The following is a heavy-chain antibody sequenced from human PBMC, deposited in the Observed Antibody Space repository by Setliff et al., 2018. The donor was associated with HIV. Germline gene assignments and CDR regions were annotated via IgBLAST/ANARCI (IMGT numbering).Heavy chain of an antibody. D-gene: IGHD3-16*01. CDR2: IKQDGSEK. CDR1: GFTFSRYW. CDR3: ARDGSRGGLPFYGMDV. Sequence: GGSLRLSCAATGFTFSRYWMTWVRQAPGKGLEWVANIKQDGSEKYYVDSVKGRFTISRDNSKNAVYLQMNSLRAEDTAVYYCARDGSRGGLPFYGMDVWGQGTTVTVSS. J-gene: IGHJ6*02. V-gene: IGHV3-7*03.